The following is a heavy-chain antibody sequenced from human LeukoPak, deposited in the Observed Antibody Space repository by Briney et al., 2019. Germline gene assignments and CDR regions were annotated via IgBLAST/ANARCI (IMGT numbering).Heavy chain of an antibody. V-gene: IGHV4-30-4*08. Sequence: SETPSLTCPVSGGSISSGDYYWSWIRQPPGKGLEWIGYIYYSGSTYYNPSLKSRVTISVDTSKNQFSLKLSSVTAADTAVYYCARGRIAAARYYFDYWGQGTLVTVSS. CDR1: GGSISSGDYY. CDR3: ARGRIAAARYYFDY. J-gene: IGHJ4*02. D-gene: IGHD6-13*01. CDR2: IYYSGST.